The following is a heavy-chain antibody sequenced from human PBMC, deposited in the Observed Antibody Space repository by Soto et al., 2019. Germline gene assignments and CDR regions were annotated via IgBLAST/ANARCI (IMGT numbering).Heavy chain of an antibody. D-gene: IGHD1-26*01. Sequence: PSETLSLTCTVSGGSISSGGYYWSWIRQHPGKGLEWIGYIYYSGSTYYNPSLKSRVTISVDTSKNQFSLRLSSVTAADTAVYYCAREIVGARSYYYYYAMDVWGQGTTVTVSS. CDR1: GGSISSGGYY. V-gene: IGHV4-31*03. CDR2: IYYSGST. CDR3: AREIVGARSYYYYYAMDV. J-gene: IGHJ6*02.